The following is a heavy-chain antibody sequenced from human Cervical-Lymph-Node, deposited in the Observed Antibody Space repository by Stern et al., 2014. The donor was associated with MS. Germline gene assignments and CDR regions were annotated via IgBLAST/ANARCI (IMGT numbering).Heavy chain of an antibody. Sequence: VQLEESGGGLVKPGGSLRLSCAASGFTFSDYYMRWISPAPGKGLERVSYISSRGSTIYYADSGKGRFTISRDNAKNSLYLQMNSLRAEDTAVYYCAREGGGSYYYGMDVWGQGTTVTVSS. CDR1: GFTFSDYY. J-gene: IGHJ6*02. CDR2: ISSRGSTI. CDR3: AREGGGSYYYGMDV. V-gene: IGHV3-11*01. D-gene: IGHD1-26*01.